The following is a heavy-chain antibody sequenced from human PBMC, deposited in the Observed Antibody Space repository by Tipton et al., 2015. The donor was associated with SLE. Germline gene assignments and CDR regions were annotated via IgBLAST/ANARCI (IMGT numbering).Heavy chain of an antibody. J-gene: IGHJ3*02. CDR2: ISGNGDST. CDR1: GFNFSPYA. D-gene: IGHD3-16*01. Sequence: GSLRLSCSASGFNFSPYAMSWVRQAPGKGLEWVSVISGNGDSTLYADPVKGRFTISRDNAKNSLYLQMNSLRAEDTAVYYCAKGGLPYAFDIWGQGTMVTVSS. CDR3: AKGGLPYAFDI. V-gene: IGHV3-23*01.